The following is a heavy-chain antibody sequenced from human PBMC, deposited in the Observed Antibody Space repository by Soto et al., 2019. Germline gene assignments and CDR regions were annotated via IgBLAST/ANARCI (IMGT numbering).Heavy chain of an antibody. CDR3: ARQGSNGAYYYYGMDV. J-gene: IGHJ6*02. Sequence: PGESLKISCKGSGYRFSSYWIAWVRQMPGKGLEWMGIIYPGDSDTRYSPSFPGQVTFSVDKSNSTAYLQWSSLKASDTAIYYCARQGSNGAYYYYGMDVWGQGTTVTVSS. D-gene: IGHD2-8*01. CDR2: IYPGDSDT. CDR1: GYRFSSYW. V-gene: IGHV5-51*01.